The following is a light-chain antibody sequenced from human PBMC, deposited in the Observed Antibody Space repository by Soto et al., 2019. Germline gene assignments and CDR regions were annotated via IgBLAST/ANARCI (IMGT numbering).Light chain of an antibody. Sequence: TVMTQSPATLSMSPGDRAALSCRASLNVATNLAWYQQKPGQPPRLLIFGASIRPTGVPARFTGSGSGTEFTLTINHLQSEDFAVYYCHQYNTGLRTFGRGTRVEV. J-gene: IGKJ1*01. CDR2: GAS. V-gene: IGKV3-15*01. CDR1: LNVATN. CDR3: HQYNTGLRT.